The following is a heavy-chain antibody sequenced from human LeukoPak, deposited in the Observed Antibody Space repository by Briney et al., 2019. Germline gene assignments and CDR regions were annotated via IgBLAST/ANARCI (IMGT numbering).Heavy chain of an antibody. CDR2: IYHSGST. J-gene: IGHJ6*02. V-gene: IGHV4-30-2*01. D-gene: IGHD4-11*01. CDR3: ARRRDYTIGMDV. Sequence: SETLSLTCPVSGGSISSGGYSWSWIRQPPGKGLEWIGYIYHSGSTYYNPSLKSRVTISVDRSKNQFSLKLSSVTAADTAVYYCARRRDYTIGMDVWGQGTTVTVSS. CDR1: GGSISSGGYS.